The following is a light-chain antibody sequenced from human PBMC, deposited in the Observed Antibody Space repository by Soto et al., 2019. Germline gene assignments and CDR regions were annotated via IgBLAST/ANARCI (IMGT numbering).Light chain of an antibody. CDR2: EVS. J-gene: IGLJ2*01. Sequence: QSALTQPPSASGSPGQSVTISCTGTSSDVGGYNYVSWYQQHPGKAPKLMIYEVSKRPSGVPDRFSGSKSGNTAPLTVSGLKAEDEADYYCSSYAGSNNVVFGGGTKLTVL. V-gene: IGLV2-8*01. CDR1: SSDVGGYNY. CDR3: SSYAGSNNVV.